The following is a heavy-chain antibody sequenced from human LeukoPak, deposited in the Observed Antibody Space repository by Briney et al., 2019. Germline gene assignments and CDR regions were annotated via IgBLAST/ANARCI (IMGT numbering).Heavy chain of an antibody. CDR3: ARGREFYYSGGSCYSGYFDY. V-gene: IGHV4-34*01. CDR1: GGSFSGYY. D-gene: IGHD2-15*01. J-gene: IGHJ4*02. Sequence: SETLSLTCAVYGGSFSGYYWSWIRQPPGKGLEWIGEINHSGSTNYNPSLKSRVTISVDTSKNQFSLKLSSVTAADTAVYYCARGREFYYSGGSCYSGYFDYWGQGTLVTVSS. CDR2: INHSGST.